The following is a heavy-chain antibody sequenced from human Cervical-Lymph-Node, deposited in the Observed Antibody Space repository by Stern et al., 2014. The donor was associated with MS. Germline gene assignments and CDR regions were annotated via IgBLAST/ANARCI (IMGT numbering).Heavy chain of an antibody. V-gene: IGHV3-9*01. CDR3: AKDTWYYDFWSGYYTD. J-gene: IGHJ4*02. CDR2: ISWNSGSI. D-gene: IGHD3-3*01. Sequence: EVQLVQSGGGLVQPGRSLRLSCAASGFTFNDYAMHWVRQAPGKGLEWVSGISWNSGSIGYADSVKGRFTISGDNAKNSLYLQMNSLRAEDTALYYCAKDTWYYDFWSGYYTDWGQGTLVTVSS. CDR1: GFTFNDYA.